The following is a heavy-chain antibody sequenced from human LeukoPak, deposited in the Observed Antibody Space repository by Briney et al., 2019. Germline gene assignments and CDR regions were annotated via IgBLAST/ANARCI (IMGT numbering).Heavy chain of an antibody. CDR1: GGSISSGDYY. CDR3: ARGGSGYDFGWFDP. J-gene: IGHJ5*02. V-gene: IGHV4-30-4*01. CDR2: IYYSGST. Sequence: PSETLSLTCTVSGGSISSGDYYWSWIRQPPGKGLEWLGYIYYSGSTYYNPSLKSRVTISVDTSKNQFSLKLSSVTAADTAVYYCARGGSGYDFGWFDPWGQGTLVTVSS. D-gene: IGHD5-12*01.